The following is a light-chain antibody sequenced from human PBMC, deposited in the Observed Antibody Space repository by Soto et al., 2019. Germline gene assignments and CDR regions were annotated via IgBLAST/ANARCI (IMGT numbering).Light chain of an antibody. V-gene: IGLV1-40*01. Sequence: QSVLTQPPSVSGAPGQRVTISCTGSSSNIGAGYDVHWFQQLPGTAPKLLIYDNINRPSGVPDRFSGSKSGTSASLAITGLQAEDEADYYCQSYDRSLSGSVFGGGTKVTVL. CDR2: DNI. CDR3: QSYDRSLSGSV. CDR1: SSNIGAGYD. J-gene: IGLJ3*02.